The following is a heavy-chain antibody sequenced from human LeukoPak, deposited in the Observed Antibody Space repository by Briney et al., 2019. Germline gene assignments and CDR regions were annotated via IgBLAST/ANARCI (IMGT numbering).Heavy chain of an antibody. V-gene: IGHV4-34*01. CDR3: ARARIQLWPYYYGMDV. D-gene: IGHD5-18*01. CDR1: GGSFSGYY. Sequence: PSETLSLTCAVYGGSFSGYYWSWIRQPPGKGLESIGEINHSGSTNYNPSLKSRVTISVDTSKNQFSLKLSSVTAADTAVYYCARARIQLWPYYYGMDVWGQGTTVTVSS. CDR2: INHSGST. J-gene: IGHJ6*02.